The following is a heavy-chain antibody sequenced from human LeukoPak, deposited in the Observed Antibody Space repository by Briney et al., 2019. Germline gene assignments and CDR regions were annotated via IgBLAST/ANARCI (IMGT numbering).Heavy chain of an antibody. D-gene: IGHD3-16*01. CDR1: GGSISSSSYH. CDR2: IYYSGST. J-gene: IGHJ3*02. Sequence: SETLSLTCTVSGGSISSSSYHWGWIRQPPGKGLEWIGTIYYSGSTYYSPSLKSRVTISVDRSKNQFSLKLSSVTAADTAVYYCARGSRVMITFGGVSGAFDIWGQGTMVTVSS. CDR3: ARGSRVMITFGGVSGAFDI. V-gene: IGHV4-39*07.